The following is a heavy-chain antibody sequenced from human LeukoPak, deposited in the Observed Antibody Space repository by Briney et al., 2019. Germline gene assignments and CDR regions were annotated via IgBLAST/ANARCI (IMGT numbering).Heavy chain of an antibody. V-gene: IGHV3-23*01. CDR2: ISGSGGST. CDR1: GFTFSSYA. CDR3: AKSAVASYYYDSSGYYYFDY. D-gene: IGHD3-22*01. J-gene: IGHJ4*02. Sequence: GGSLRLSCAASGFTFSSYAMSWVRQAPGKGLEWVSAISGSGGSTYYADSVKGRFTISRDNSKNTLYLQMNSLRAEDSAVYYCAKSAVASYYYDSSGYYYFDYWGQGTLVTVSS.